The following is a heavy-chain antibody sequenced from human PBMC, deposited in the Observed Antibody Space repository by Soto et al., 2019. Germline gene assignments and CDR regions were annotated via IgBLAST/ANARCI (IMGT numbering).Heavy chain of an antibody. CDR2: LNPYNGKT. J-gene: IGHJ4*02. V-gene: IGHV1-8*01. Sequence: QVQLVQSGTEVKTPGASVKVSCKASGYTFTSHDINWVRQATGQGLEWMGWLNPYNGKTAYAQTFQGRVTMTGNATTGTVYLELSSLRSEDTAMYYCARVSSIAARRSFDSWGQGTLVTVSS. CDR3: ARVSSIAARRSFDS. CDR1: GYTFTSHD. D-gene: IGHD6-6*01.